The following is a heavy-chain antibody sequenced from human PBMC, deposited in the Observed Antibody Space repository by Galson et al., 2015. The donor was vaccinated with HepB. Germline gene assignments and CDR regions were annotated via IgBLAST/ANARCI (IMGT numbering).Heavy chain of an antibody. D-gene: IGHD2-2*03. CDR2: ISAYNGNT. V-gene: IGHV1-18*01. CDR1: GYTFTSYG. J-gene: IGHJ4*02. CDR3: ARLDIVVVPAAIDY. Sequence: SVKVSCKASGYTFTSYGISWVRQAPGQGLEWMGWISAYNGNTNYAQKLQGRVTMTTDTSTSTAYMELRSLRSDDTAVYYCARLDIVVVPAAIDYWGQGTLVTVSS.